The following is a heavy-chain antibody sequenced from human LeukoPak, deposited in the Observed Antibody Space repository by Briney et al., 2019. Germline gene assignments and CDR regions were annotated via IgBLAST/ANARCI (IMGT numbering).Heavy chain of an antibody. CDR2: INHSGST. CDR1: GGSFSGNY. V-gene: IGHV4-34*01. D-gene: IGHD2-2*02. Sequence: SETLSLTCAVYGGSFSGNYGSWIRQPPGKGLEWIGEINHSGSTNYNPSLKSRVTLSVDTSKNQFSLKLSSVTAADTAVYYCARDRDCSSTSYYSWFDPWGQGTLVTVSS. J-gene: IGHJ5*02. CDR3: ARDRDCSSTSYYSWFDP.